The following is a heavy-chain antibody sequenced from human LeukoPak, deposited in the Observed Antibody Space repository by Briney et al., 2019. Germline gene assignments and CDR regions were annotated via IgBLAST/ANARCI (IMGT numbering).Heavy chain of an antibody. D-gene: IGHD3-3*01. Sequence: GGSLRLSCAASGFTFSNAWMSWVRQAPGKGLEWVGRIKSKTDGGTTDYAAPVKGRFTISRDDSKNTLYLQMNSLKTEDTAVYYCTTEGVLRFLEWLYRSRDPFDYWGQGTLVTVSS. CDR2: IKSKTDGGTT. CDR3: TTEGVLRFLEWLYRSRDPFDY. J-gene: IGHJ4*02. V-gene: IGHV3-15*01. CDR1: GFTFSNAW.